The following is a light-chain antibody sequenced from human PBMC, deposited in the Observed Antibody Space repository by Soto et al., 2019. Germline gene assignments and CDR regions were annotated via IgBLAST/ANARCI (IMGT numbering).Light chain of an antibody. J-gene: IGLJ3*02. CDR3: SSYGASSTL. CDR1: IGDIGSYNY. CDR2: DVS. V-gene: IGLV2-14*03. Sequence: QAVVTQPASVSGSPGQSITISCAGGIGDIGSYNYVSWYQQHPGKAPKLLIYDVSYRPSGISDRFSGSKSGNTASLTISGLQPEDEADYYCSSYGASSTLFGGGTKVTVL.